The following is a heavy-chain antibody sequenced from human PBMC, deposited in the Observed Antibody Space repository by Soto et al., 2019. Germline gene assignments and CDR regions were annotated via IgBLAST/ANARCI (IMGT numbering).Heavy chain of an antibody. V-gene: IGHV3-74*01. Sequence: PGGSLRLSCAASGFTFSSYWMHWVRQAPGKGLVWVPRINSDGSSTSYADSVKGRFTISRDNAKNTLYLQMNSLRAEDTAVYYCASGIQQLGYYYYYGMDVWGQGTTVTVSS. CDR1: GFTFSSYW. CDR3: ASGIQQLGYYYYYGMDV. J-gene: IGHJ6*02. D-gene: IGHD6-13*01. CDR2: INSDGSST.